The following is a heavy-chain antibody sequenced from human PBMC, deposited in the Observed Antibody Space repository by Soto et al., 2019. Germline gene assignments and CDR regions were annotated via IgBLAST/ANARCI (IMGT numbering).Heavy chain of an antibody. D-gene: IGHD3-10*01. J-gene: IGHJ4*02. CDR2: IYYSGST. CDR3: ARYMVRGVIIN. V-gene: IGHV4-59*01. CDR1: GGSISSYY. Sequence: PSETLSVTCTVSGGSISSYYWSWIRQPPGKGLEWIGYIYYSGSTNYNPSLKSRVTISVDTSKNQFSLKLSSVTAADTAVYYCARYMVRGVIINWGQGTLVTVSS.